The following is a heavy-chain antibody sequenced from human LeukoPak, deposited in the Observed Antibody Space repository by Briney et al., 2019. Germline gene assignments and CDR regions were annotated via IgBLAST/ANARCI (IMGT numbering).Heavy chain of an antibody. Sequence: PGGSLRLSXAASGFTFSSYWMHWVRQAPGKGLVWVSRINSDGSSTSYADSVKGRFTISRDNAKNTLYLQMNSLRAEDTAVYYCAILRFLEWFDYWGQGTLVTVSS. CDR3: AILRFLEWFDY. D-gene: IGHD3-3*01. V-gene: IGHV3-74*01. CDR1: GFTFSSYW. J-gene: IGHJ4*02. CDR2: INSDGSST.